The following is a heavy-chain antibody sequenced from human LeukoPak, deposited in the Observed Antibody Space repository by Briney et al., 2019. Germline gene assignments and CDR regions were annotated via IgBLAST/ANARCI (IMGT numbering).Heavy chain of an antibody. V-gene: IGHV3-23*01. D-gene: IGHD3-16*01. CDR1: GFTFSSYA. CDR3: AKRIFYDYVWGSSSGAFDI. J-gene: IGHJ3*02. CDR2: ISSSGGDT. Sequence: GGSLRLSCAASGFTFSSYAMSWVRQAPGKGLEWVSAISSSGGDTYYADSVKGRFTISRDNSKNTLYLQVNSLRAEDTAVYYCAKRIFYDYVWGSSSGAFDIWGQGTMVTVSS.